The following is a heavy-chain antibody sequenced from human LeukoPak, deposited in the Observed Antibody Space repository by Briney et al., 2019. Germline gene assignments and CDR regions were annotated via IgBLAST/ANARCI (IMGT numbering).Heavy chain of an antibody. V-gene: IGHV3-23*01. Sequence: GGSPRLSCAVSGFTFISCAMNWVRQAPGKGLEWVSGISGSGDNTYYADSVKGRFTISRDNSKNTLYLQMNSLRAEDTAVYYCAKVAGFYHYYDMDVWGQGTTVTVSS. D-gene: IGHD2-15*01. CDR1: GFTFISCA. CDR2: ISGSGDNT. J-gene: IGHJ6*02. CDR3: AKVAGFYHYYDMDV.